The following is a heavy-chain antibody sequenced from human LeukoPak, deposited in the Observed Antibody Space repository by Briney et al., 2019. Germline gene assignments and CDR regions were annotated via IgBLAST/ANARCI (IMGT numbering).Heavy chain of an antibody. D-gene: IGHD3-22*01. CDR3: AIMHGYYDGSGYWVQ. V-gene: IGHV3-23*01. CDR1: GFTFTSYA. CDR2: IAPGGVTT. J-gene: IGHJ4*02. Sequence: PGGSLRLSCAASGFTFTSYAMGWVRQAPGKGLEWVSFIAPGGVTTSYADSVKGRFTISRDNPRKTLYMQMNSLRDEDTALYYCAIMHGYYDGSGYWVQWGQGALVTVSS.